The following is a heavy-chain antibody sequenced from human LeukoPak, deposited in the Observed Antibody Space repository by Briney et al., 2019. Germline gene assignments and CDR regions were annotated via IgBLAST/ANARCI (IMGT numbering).Heavy chain of an antibody. D-gene: IGHD3-22*01. CDR2: IYPGDSDT. J-gene: IGHJ3*02. CDR3: ASGYYYDSSGPDAFDT. V-gene: IGHV5-51*01. Sequence: GESLKISCKGSGYSFTSYWIGWVRQMPGKGLEWMGIIYPGDSDTRYSPSFQGQVTISADKSISTAYLQWSSLKASDTAMYYCASGYYYDSSGPDAFDTWGQGTMVAVSS. CDR1: GYSFTSYW.